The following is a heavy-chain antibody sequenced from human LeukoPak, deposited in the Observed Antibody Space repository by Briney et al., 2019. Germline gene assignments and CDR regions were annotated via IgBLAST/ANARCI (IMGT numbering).Heavy chain of an antibody. Sequence: SETLSLTCAVHGGSFSSYYWSWIRQPPGKGLEWIGEINHSGSTNYNPSLKSRVTISVDTSKNQFSLKLSSVTAADTAVYYCARGRGTIFGVVTFDPWGQGTLVAVSS. D-gene: IGHD3-3*01. CDR3: ARGRGTIFGVVTFDP. CDR2: INHSGST. J-gene: IGHJ5*02. CDR1: GGSFSSYY. V-gene: IGHV4-34*01.